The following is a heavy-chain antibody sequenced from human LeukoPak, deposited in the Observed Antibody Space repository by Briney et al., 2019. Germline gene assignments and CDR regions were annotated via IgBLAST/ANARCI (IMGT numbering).Heavy chain of an antibody. CDR2: ISGSGGST. CDR3: ARFAGSSSWYRYYYYYYMDV. V-gene: IGHV3-23*01. D-gene: IGHD6-13*01. J-gene: IGHJ6*03. CDR1: GFTFSSYA. Sequence: QPGGSLRLSCAASGFTFSSYAMSWVRQAPGKGLEWVSAISGSGGSTYYADSVKGRFTISRDNSKNTLYLQMNSLRAEDTAVYYCARFAGSSSWYRYYYYYYMDVWGKGTTVTVSS.